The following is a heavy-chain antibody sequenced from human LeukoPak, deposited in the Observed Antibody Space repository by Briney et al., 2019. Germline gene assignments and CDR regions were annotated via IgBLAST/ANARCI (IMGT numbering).Heavy chain of an antibody. J-gene: IGHJ6*03. CDR1: GYTFTGYY. D-gene: IGHD2-2*01. Sequence: ASVNVSCKASGYTFTGYYMHWVRQAPGQGLEWMGWIDPNSGGTNYAQKFQGRVTMTRDTSISTAYMELSRLRSDDTAVYYCARDWGVPAAPYYYYYMDVWGKGTTVTVSS. V-gene: IGHV1-2*02. CDR2: IDPNSGGT. CDR3: ARDWGVPAAPYYYYYMDV.